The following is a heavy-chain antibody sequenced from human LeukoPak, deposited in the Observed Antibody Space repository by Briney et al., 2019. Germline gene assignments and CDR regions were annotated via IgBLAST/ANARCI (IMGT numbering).Heavy chain of an antibody. CDR3: AKGRDSSSQTRANWFDP. Sequence: PGGSLRLSCAAPGFTFSSYAMSWGRHAPGKGLEWVSIISGGGSSTYYADSVKGRVTISTDNSKSTLYLQKSRLRAANTAVYYCAKGRDSSSQTRANWFDPWGQGTLVTVSS. CDR2: ISGGGSST. CDR1: GFTFSSYA. V-gene: IGHV3-23*01. J-gene: IGHJ5*02. D-gene: IGHD6-13*01.